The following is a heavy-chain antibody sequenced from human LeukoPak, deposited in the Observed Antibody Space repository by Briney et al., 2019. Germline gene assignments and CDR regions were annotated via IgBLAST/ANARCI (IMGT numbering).Heavy chain of an antibody. V-gene: IGHV4-4*07. Sequence: SETLSLTCTVSGGSISSYYWSWIRQPAGKGLEWIGRIYTSGSTNYNPSLKSRVTMSVDTSKNQFSLKLSSMTAADTAVYYCARSGVIAVAGPFWFDPWGQGTLVTVSS. CDR3: ARSGVIAVAGPFWFDP. D-gene: IGHD6-19*01. CDR1: GGSISSYY. CDR2: IYTSGST. J-gene: IGHJ5*02.